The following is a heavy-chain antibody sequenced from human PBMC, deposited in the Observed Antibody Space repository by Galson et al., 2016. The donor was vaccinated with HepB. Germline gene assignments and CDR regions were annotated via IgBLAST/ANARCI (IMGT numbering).Heavy chain of an antibody. CDR1: GFTFSGYG. V-gene: IGHV3-48*02. CDR2: ISSRSNTI. Sequence: SLRLSCAASGFTFSGYGMNWVRQAPGKGLEWISYISSRSNTIYYADSVKGRFSISRDTAKNSLYLQMNSLRDEDTAMYYCARDRPTMYSNSWAYYYYGMDVWGQGTTVTVSS. CDR3: ARDRPTMYSNSWAYYYYGMDV. D-gene: IGHD6-13*01. J-gene: IGHJ6*02.